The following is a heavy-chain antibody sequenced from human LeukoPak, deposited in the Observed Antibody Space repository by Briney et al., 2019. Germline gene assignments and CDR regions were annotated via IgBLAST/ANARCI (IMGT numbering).Heavy chain of an antibody. Sequence: PGGSLRLSCAASGFTFSNYGMHWVRQAPGKGLEWVSVVYSGGTTYYADSVKGRFTISRDNSKNTLYLQMNSLRAEDTAVYYCASRGYTYGSHLDYWGQGTLVTVSS. J-gene: IGHJ4*02. CDR1: GFTFSNYG. CDR2: VYSGGTT. D-gene: IGHD5-18*01. V-gene: IGHV3-53*01. CDR3: ASRGYTYGSHLDY.